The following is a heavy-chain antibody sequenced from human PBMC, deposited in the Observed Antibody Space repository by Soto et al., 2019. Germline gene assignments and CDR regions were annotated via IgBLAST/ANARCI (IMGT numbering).Heavy chain of an antibody. V-gene: IGHV1-46*01. J-gene: IGHJ4*02. CDR1: GYSFTNYY. CDR3: ARSGGGVIDY. Sequence: QVQLLQSGAEVKKPGASVKVSCKASGYSFTNYYLHWVRQAPGQGLEWMGIINPSNGGTTNAQKFQDRVTMTRDTSTSTVYMELSSLRSEDTAIYFCARSGGGVIDYWGQGTLVTVSS. CDR2: INPSNGGT. D-gene: IGHD2-8*02.